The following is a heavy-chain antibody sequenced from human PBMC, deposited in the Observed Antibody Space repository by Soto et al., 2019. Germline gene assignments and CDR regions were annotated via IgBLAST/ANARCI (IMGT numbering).Heavy chain of an antibody. CDR3: ARDLALFIAAAGPQGDY. V-gene: IGHV1-18*01. Sequence: QVQLVQSGAEVKKPGASVKVSCKASGYTFTSYGISWVRQAPGQGLEWMGWISAYNGNTKYAQKLQGRVTMTTDTSTSTAYMELRSLRSDDTAVYYCARDLALFIAAAGPQGDYWGQGTLVTVSS. D-gene: IGHD6-13*01. CDR2: ISAYNGNT. J-gene: IGHJ4*02. CDR1: GYTFTSYG.